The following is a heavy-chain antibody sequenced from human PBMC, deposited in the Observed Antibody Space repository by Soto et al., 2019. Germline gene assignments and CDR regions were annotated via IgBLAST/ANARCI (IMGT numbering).Heavy chain of an antibody. CDR1: GGSISSGDYY. J-gene: IGHJ4*02. CDR3: ARGTDRGYSGYDQYYCDY. V-gene: IGHV4-30-4*01. Sequence: SETRSLTCSVSGGSISSGDYYWSWIRQPPGKGLEWIGYIYYSGSTYYNPSLKRRVTISVDTSKNQFSLKLSSVTPAYTAVYYCARGTDRGYSGYDQYYCDYCGQGTLVTASS. D-gene: IGHD5-12*01. CDR2: IYYSGST.